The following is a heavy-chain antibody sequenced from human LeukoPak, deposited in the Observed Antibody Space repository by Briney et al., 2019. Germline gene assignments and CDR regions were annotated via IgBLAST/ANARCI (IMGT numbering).Heavy chain of an antibody. D-gene: IGHD5-24*01. V-gene: IGHV4-59*01. CDR2: ISYSGST. CDR1: GDSISTYF. Sequence: SETLSLTCTVSGDSISTYFWSWIRQPPGKGLEWIGYISYSGSTNYKPSLKSQVTISVDTSKNQFSLKLSSVIAADTAVYYCARTQMGYFFDYWGQGTLVTVSS. CDR3: ARTQMGYFFDY. J-gene: IGHJ4*02.